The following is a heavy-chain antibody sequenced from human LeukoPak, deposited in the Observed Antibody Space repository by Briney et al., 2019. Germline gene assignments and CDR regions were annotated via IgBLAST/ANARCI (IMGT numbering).Heavy chain of an antibody. CDR1: GFTFSTFA. J-gene: IGHJ5*02. Sequence: GGSLRLSCAASGFTFSTFAMIWVRQPPGKGLEWVSSIFQGGGEIHYADSVRGRFTISRDNSKSTLFLQMNSLRAEDTAIYYCATYRQVLLPFEAWGQGTLVTVSS. CDR3: ATYRQVLLPFEA. CDR2: IFQGGGEI. D-gene: IGHD5-18*01. V-gene: IGHV3-23*01.